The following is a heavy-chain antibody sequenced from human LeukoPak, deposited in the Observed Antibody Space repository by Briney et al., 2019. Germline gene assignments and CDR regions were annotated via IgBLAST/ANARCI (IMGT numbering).Heavy chain of an antibody. Sequence: GGSLRLSCAASGFTFSDYSMNWVRQAPGMGLEWVSSISSTGTYTHYANSVKGRFTISRDNAKNSLYLQMNTLRVDDTAVYYCARDPGGLPVGVPSWFDPWGQGTLVTVSS. CDR2: ISSTGTYT. CDR3: ARDPGGLPVGVPSWFDP. CDR1: GFTFSDYS. J-gene: IGHJ5*02. V-gene: IGHV3-21*01. D-gene: IGHD2-2*01.